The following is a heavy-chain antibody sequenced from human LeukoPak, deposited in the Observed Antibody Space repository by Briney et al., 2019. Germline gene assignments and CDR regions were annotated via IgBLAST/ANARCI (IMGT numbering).Heavy chain of an antibody. CDR1: GFTFSSYW. CDR3: ARDLAASGYFAYVY. J-gene: IGHJ4*02. CDR2: IKQDGSEK. Sequence: PGGSLRLSCAASGFTFSSYWMSWVRQAPGKGLEWVANIKQDGSEKYYVDSVKGRFTISRDNAKNPLYLQMNSLRAEDTAVYYCARDLAASGYFAYVYWGQGTLVTVSS. D-gene: IGHD3-22*01. V-gene: IGHV3-7*01.